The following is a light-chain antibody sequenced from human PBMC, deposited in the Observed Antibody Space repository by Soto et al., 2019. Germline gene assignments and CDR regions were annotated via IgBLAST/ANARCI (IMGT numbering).Light chain of an antibody. Sequence: QSVLTQSSSASASRGSSVILTCTLSSGHNTYIIAWHQQQPGKAPRYLMKLEGSGSYNKGSGVPDRFSGSSSGADRYLTISNLQSDDEADYYCETWDTNIRVFGGGTKLTVL. CDR3: ETWDTNIRV. CDR1: SGHNTYI. J-gene: IGLJ2*01. CDR2: LEGSGSY. V-gene: IGLV4-60*03.